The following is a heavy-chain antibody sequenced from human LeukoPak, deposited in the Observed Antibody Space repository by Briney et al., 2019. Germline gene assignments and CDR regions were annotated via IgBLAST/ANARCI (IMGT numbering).Heavy chain of an antibody. CDR2: IYRRGTT. D-gene: IGHD2/OR15-2a*01. CDR1: GGSISNDY. CDR3: AKNSNALGDVNWFDP. Sequence: SETLSLTCAVSGGSISNDYWNWIRQPPAKGQEWIGYIYRRGTTSYNPSLKGRVAISVDTSKNQFSMRLSSVTAADTAVYYCAKNSNALGDVNWFDPWGQGTLVTVSS. V-gene: IGHV4-59*01. J-gene: IGHJ5*02.